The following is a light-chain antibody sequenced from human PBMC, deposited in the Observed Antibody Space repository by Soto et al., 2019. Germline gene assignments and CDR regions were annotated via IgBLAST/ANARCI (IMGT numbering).Light chain of an antibody. J-gene: IGKJ1*01. Sequence: EIVMTQSPPTLSVCPGERATLSCRASQTISRNLAWYQQRPGQAPRLLMFGASTRAPGIPARFSGSGSGTEFTLTISSLQSEDFAVYFCHQYENWPKTFGQGTKVDNK. CDR2: GAS. V-gene: IGKV3-15*01. CDR1: QTISRN. CDR3: HQYENWPKT.